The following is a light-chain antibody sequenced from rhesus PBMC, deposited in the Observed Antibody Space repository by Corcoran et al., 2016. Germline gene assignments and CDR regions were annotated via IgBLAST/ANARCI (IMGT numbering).Light chain of an antibody. CDR1: QSISDW. Sequence: DIQMTQSPSSLSASVGDTVIIACRASQSISDWLAWFQQKLGKAPHILIYKASTLQRGVTSRFSGCGSGTHVTLTISGLQSEDFATYYCQQYHSGPFTFGPGTKVDIK. CDR3: QQYHSGPFT. J-gene: IGKJ3*01. CDR2: KAS. V-gene: IGKV1-22*01.